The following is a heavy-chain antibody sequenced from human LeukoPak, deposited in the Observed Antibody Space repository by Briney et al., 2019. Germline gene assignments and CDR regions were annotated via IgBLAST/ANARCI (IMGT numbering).Heavy chain of an antibody. V-gene: IGHV1-46*01. J-gene: IGHJ5*02. CDR2: INPSGGSI. D-gene: IGHD2-2*01. Sequence: ASVKVSCKASGYTFTSYYMHWVRQAPGQGLEWMGIINPSGGSISYAQKFQGRVTMTRDTSTSTVYMELRSLGSDDTAVYYCARDLGYCTSTSCSRQWFDPWGQGTLVTVSS. CDR1: GYTFTSYY. CDR3: ARDLGYCTSTSCSRQWFDP.